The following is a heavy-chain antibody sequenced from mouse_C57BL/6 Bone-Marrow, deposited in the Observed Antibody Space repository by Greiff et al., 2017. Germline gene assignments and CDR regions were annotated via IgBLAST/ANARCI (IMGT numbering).Heavy chain of an antibody. CDR3: ARAGHYDYAVRYFDY. CDR1: GYAFSSYW. Sequence: QVQLQQSGAELVKPGASVKISCKASGYAFSSYWMNWVKQRPGKGLEWIGQIYPGDGGTNYNGKFKGKATLSADKSSSTAYMQLSSLTSEDSAVYFCARAGHYDYAVRYFDYWGQGTTLTVSS. D-gene: IGHD2-4*01. V-gene: IGHV1-80*01. CDR2: IYPGDGGT. J-gene: IGHJ2*01.